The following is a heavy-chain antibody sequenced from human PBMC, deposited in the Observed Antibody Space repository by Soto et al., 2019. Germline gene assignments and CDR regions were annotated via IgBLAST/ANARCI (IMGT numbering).Heavy chain of an antibody. D-gene: IGHD2-2*01. CDR1: GYSFTSYW. CDR3: AKHEGYCSTTTCSNFDY. J-gene: IGHJ4*02. CDR2: IYPGDSDS. V-gene: IGHV5-51*01. Sequence: XESLKISWKGSGYSFTSYWISWVRQMPGKGLEWMGIIYPGDSDSSYSPSFQGQVTISADKSINTAYLHWSSLKASDTAIYYCAKHEGYCSTTTCSNFDYWGQGTLVTVSS.